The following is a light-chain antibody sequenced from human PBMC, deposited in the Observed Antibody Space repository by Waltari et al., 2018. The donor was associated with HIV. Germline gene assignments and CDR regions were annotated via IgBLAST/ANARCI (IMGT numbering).Light chain of an antibody. CDR3: QHRSSWLPYT. V-gene: IGKV3-11*01. CDR2: DAS. Sequence: EIVLTQSPATLSLSPGERATLSCRASQRVSDYLAWYQQKPGQAPRLLIYDASNRATGSPARFSGSGSGTDFTLTISSLEPEDFAVYYCQHRSSWLPYTFGQGTKLEIK. CDR1: QRVSDY. J-gene: IGKJ2*01.